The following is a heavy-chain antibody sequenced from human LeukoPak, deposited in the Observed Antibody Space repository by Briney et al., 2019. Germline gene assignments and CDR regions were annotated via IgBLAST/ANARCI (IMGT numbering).Heavy chain of an antibody. CDR1: GGSISSYY. V-gene: IGHV4-59*12. CDR2: IYYSGST. Sequence: SETLSLTCTVSGGSISSYYWSWIRQPPGKGLEWIGYIYYSGSTNYNPSLKSRVTISVNTSENQFSLKLNSVTAADTAVYYCARDRSGYCSGGSCYSPSFFDSWGQGTLVTVSS. CDR3: ARDRSGYCSGGSCYSPSFFDS. D-gene: IGHD2-15*01. J-gene: IGHJ4*02.